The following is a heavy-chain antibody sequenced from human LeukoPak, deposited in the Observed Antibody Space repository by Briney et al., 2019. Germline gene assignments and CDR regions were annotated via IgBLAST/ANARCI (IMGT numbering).Heavy chain of an antibody. V-gene: IGHV3-7*01. CDR3: ARGIRFLEWSYDAFDI. D-gene: IGHD3-3*01. J-gene: IGHJ3*02. CDR1: GFTVSSNY. CDR2: IKQDGSEK. Sequence: PGGSLRLSCAASGFTVSSNYMSWVRQAPGKGLEWVANIKQDGSEKYYVDSVKGRFTISRDNAKNSLYLQMNSLRAEDTAVYYCARGIRFLEWSYDAFDIWGQGTMVTVSS.